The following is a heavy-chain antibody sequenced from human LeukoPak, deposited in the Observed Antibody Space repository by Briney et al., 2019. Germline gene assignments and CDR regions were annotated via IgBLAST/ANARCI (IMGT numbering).Heavy chain of an antibody. Sequence: GESLKISCKGSGYSFTSYWIGWVRQMPGKGLEWMGIIYPGDSDTRYSPSFQGQVTISADKSISTAYLQWSSLKASGTAMYYCARHGLSDVYVWGSYRSQPDYWGQGTLVTVSS. CDR1: GYSFTSYW. CDR3: ARHGLSDVYVWGSYRSQPDY. D-gene: IGHD3-16*02. V-gene: IGHV5-51*01. CDR2: IYPGDSDT. J-gene: IGHJ4*02.